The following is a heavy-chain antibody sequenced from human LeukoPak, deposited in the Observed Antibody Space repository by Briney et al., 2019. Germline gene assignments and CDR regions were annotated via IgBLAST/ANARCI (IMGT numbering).Heavy chain of an antibody. Sequence: SETLSLTCAVYGGSFSGYYWSWIRQPPGKGLEWIGEINHSGSTNYNPSLKSRVTISVDTSKNQFSLKLSSVTAADTAVYYCARQGYGDYAGWFDPWGQGTLVTVSS. J-gene: IGHJ5*02. CDR1: GGSFSGYY. CDR3: ARQGYGDYAGWFDP. D-gene: IGHD4-17*01. V-gene: IGHV4-34*01. CDR2: INHSGST.